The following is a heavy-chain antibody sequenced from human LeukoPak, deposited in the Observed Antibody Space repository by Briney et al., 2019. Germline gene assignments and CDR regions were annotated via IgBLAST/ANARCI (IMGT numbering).Heavy chain of an antibody. Sequence: RGALRLSCVPSGFTFSTYAISGVRQAPGKGLEWVSGISDSGGTTHYAHSVKGRFTISRDNSTNTLYLQVNSLRAEDTAVYYCAKHSYRVDSFTDYWGQGPLVTVSS. V-gene: IGHV3-23*01. CDR1: GFTFSTYA. CDR3: AKHSYRVDSFTDY. CDR2: ISDSGGTT. J-gene: IGHJ4*02. D-gene: IGHD5-12*01.